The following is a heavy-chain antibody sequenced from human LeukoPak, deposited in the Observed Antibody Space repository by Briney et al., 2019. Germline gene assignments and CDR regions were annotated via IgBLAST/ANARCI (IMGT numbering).Heavy chain of an antibody. CDR2: IYYSGST. Sequence: SETLSLTCTVSGGSISSYYWSWIRQPPGKGLEWIGYIYYSGSTNYNPSLKSRVTISVDTSKNQFSLKLSSVTAADTAVYFCARGPYSYDSSGAFDIWGQGTMVTVPS. CDR1: GGSISSYY. V-gene: IGHV4-59*08. CDR3: ARGPYSYDSSGAFDI. D-gene: IGHD3-22*01. J-gene: IGHJ3*02.